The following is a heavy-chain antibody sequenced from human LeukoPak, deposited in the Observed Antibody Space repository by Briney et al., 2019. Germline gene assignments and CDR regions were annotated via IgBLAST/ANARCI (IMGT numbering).Heavy chain of an antibody. V-gene: IGHV4-61*02. CDR1: GGSISSAGFY. Sequence: SESLSLTCTVSGGSISSAGFYWSWIRQSAGNGLDWIGRMQTREIVSYNHSLRGRVTISIDTSKNQFSLRLTSVTAADTGVYYCVRDGGTFITETSTDRHNWLDPWGQGIPVTVSS. D-gene: IGHD1-20*01. CDR3: VRDGGTFITETSTDRHNWLDP. CDR2: MQTREIV. J-gene: IGHJ5*02.